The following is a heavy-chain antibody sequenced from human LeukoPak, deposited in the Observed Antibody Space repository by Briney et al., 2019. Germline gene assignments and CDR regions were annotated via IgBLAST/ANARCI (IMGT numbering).Heavy chain of an antibody. J-gene: IGHJ4*02. CDR1: GYSIISDYF. Sequence: SETLSLTCIVSGYSIISDYFWGWVRQPLGKGPEWIGSIFHSGSVFYNPSLRSRVTLSIEPSKNRFSLELTSVTAADTAIYYCARVVASTSIDSWGQGTLVTVSS. CDR2: IFHSGSV. V-gene: IGHV4-38-2*02. CDR3: ARVVASTSIDS. D-gene: IGHD2-15*01.